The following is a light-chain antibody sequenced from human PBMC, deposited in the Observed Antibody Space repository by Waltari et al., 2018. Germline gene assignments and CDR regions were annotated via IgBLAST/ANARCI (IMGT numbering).Light chain of an antibody. V-gene: IGKV1-5*03. CDR2: KAS. J-gene: IGKJ4*02. CDR1: QSISKW. Sequence: DIQMTQSPSTLSASVGDRFTITCRASQSISKWLAWYQQKPGKAPKLLIYKASTLGSGVPSRISRSRTETEVTHTISSLQPDDFANYYGQQYNGYLLLTFGAGTKVEIK. CDR3: QQYNGYLLLT.